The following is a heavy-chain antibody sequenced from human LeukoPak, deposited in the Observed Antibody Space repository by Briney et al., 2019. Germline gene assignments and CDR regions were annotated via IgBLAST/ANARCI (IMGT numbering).Heavy chain of an antibody. D-gene: IGHD4-17*01. CDR1: GYTFTSYG. Sequence: ASVKVSCKASGYTFTSYGISWVRQAPGQGLERMGWISAYNGNTNYAQKLQGRVTMTTDTSTSTAYMELRSLRSDDTAVYYCASSLLRFNDYGDSWSDFDYWGQGTLVTVSS. CDR2: ISAYNGNT. V-gene: IGHV1-18*01. J-gene: IGHJ4*02. CDR3: ASSLLRFNDYGDSWSDFDY.